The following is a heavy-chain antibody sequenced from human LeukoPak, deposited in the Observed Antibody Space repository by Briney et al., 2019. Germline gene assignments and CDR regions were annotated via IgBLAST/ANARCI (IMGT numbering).Heavy chain of an antibody. CDR2: ISGSGGGT. J-gene: IGHJ3*02. V-gene: IGHV3-23*01. CDR3: VQEGPRGLAFDI. CDR1: GVTFSIYV. Sequence: QTGGSLRLSCEASGVTFSIYVMSCVRQAPGKGPEWVSDISGSGGGTYYADAVKGRFAISRDNSKNTPYLQMNSLRAEDTAVYYCVQEGPRGLAFDIWGQGTKVTVSS.